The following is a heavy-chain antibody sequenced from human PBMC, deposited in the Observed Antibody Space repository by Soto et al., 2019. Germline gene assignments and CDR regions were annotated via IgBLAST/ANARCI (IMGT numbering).Heavy chain of an antibody. CDR3: AKLLGGGATPYYYYYGMDV. Sequence: QVQLVESGGGVVQPGRSLRLSCAASGFTFSSYGMHWVRQAPGKGLEWVAVISYDGSNKYYADSVKGRFTISRDNSKNTLYLQMNSLRAEDMAVYYCAKLLGGGATPYYYYYGMDVWGQGTTVTVSS. CDR1: GFTFSSYG. CDR2: ISYDGSNK. J-gene: IGHJ6*02. D-gene: IGHD1-26*01. V-gene: IGHV3-30*18.